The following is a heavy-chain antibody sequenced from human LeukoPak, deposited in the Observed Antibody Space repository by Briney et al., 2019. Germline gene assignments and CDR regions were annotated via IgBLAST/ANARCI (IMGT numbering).Heavy chain of an antibody. J-gene: IGHJ4*02. CDR3: ARDFARY. D-gene: IGHD1-14*01. Sequence: GGSLRLSCAASGFTFNTKWMSWVRQAPGKGLEWVATIKEDGSQKYYVDSVKGRFTISRDNAKNSLHLQMNSLRAEDTAVYYCARDFARYWGQGTLVTVSS. CDR2: IKEDGSQK. V-gene: IGHV3-7*01. CDR1: GFTFNTKW.